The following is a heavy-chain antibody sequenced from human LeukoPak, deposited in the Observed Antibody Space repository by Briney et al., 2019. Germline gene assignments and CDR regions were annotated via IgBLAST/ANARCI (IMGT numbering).Heavy chain of an antibody. J-gene: IGHJ3*02. CDR3: ARHKTSKLRFLEWMEAFDI. CDR2: IYYSGST. CDR1: GGSISSSSYY. Sequence: SETLSLTCTVSGGSISSSSYYWGWIRQPPGKGLEWIGSIYYSGSTYYNPSLKSRVTISVDTSKNQFSLKLSSVTAADTAVYYCARHKTSKLRFLEWMEAFDIWGQGTMVTVSS. V-gene: IGHV4-39*01. D-gene: IGHD3-3*01.